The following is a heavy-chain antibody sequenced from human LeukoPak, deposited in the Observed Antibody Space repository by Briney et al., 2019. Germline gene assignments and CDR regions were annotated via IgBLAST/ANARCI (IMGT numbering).Heavy chain of an antibody. CDR2: ISAYNGNT. D-gene: IGHD3-10*01. Sequence: ASVKVSCKASGHPFTGYYIHWVRQAPGQGLEWMGWISAYNGNTNYAQKLQGRVTMTTDTSTSTAYMELRSLRSDDTAVYYCAGEVPDSGDLKSEYYFDYWGQGTLVTVSS. V-gene: IGHV1-18*04. CDR1: GHPFTGYY. CDR3: AGEVPDSGDLKSEYYFDY. J-gene: IGHJ4*02.